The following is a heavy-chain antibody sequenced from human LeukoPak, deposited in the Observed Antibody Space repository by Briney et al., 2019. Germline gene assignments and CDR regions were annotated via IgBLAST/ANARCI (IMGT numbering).Heavy chain of an antibody. CDR1: GYTFTSYC. Sequence: GASVNVSCKASGYTFTSYCISWVRQAPGQGLEGMGWISAYNGNTNYAQKLQGSLTITTDTSTSTAYMELRSMRSDDTAVYYCARDFPGGLVISSHYYMWDVWGKGTTVTISS. J-gene: IGHJ6*04. CDR2: ISAYNGNT. V-gene: IGHV1-18*01. D-gene: IGHD3/OR15-3a*01. CDR3: ARDFPGGLVISSHYYMWDV.